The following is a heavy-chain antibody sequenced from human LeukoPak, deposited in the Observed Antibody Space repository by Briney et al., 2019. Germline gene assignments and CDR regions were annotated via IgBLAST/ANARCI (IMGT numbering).Heavy chain of an antibody. Sequence: ASVKVSCKASGYTFTGYYMHWVRQAPGQGLEWMGWINPNSGGTNYAQKFQGRVTMTRDTSISTAYMELSRLRSDDTAVYYCARAYCSSTSCLDYWGQGTLVTVSS. CDR2: INPNSGGT. V-gene: IGHV1-2*02. D-gene: IGHD2-2*01. CDR3: ARAYCSSTSCLDY. J-gene: IGHJ4*02. CDR1: GYTFTGYY.